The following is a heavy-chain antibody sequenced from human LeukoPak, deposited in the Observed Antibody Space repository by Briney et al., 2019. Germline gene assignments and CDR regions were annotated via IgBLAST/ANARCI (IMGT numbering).Heavy chain of an antibody. CDR2: IYHSGST. D-gene: IGHD2-8*01. J-gene: IGHJ4*02. Sequence: SETLSLTCAVSGYSISSGYYCGWIRQPPGKGLEWIGSIYHSGSTYYNPSLKSRVTISVDTSKNQFSLKLSSVTAADTAVYYCARLPVYAATFDYWGQGTLVTVSS. V-gene: IGHV4-38-2*01. CDR1: GYSISSGYY. CDR3: ARLPVYAATFDY.